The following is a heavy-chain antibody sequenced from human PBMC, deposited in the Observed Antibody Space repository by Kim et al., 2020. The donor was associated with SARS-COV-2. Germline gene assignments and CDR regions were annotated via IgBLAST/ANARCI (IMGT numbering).Heavy chain of an antibody. J-gene: IGHJ6*02. CDR1: GYTFTSYG. CDR2: ISAYNGNT. Sequence: ASVKVSCKASGYTFTSYGISWVRQAPGQGLEWMGWISAYNGNTNYAQKLQGRVTMTTDTSTSTAYMELRSLRSDDTAVYYCARVVGGGNNWKGYYYYGMDVWGQGTTVTVSS. V-gene: IGHV1-18*04. CDR3: ARVVGGGNNWKGYYYYGMDV. D-gene: IGHD1-1*01.